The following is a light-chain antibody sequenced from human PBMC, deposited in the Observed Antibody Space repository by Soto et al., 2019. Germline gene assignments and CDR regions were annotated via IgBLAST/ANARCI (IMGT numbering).Light chain of an antibody. CDR2: KAS. CDR3: QQYFSWWT. V-gene: IGKV1-5*03. J-gene: IGKJ1*01. Sequence: DIQMTQSPSTLSASVGDRVTITCRASQSISSWLAWYQQKPGKAPKSLIYKASTLQSGVPSRFSGSGSGTEFTLTISSLQPDDFAIYYCQQYFSWWTFGQGTTVEIK. CDR1: QSISSW.